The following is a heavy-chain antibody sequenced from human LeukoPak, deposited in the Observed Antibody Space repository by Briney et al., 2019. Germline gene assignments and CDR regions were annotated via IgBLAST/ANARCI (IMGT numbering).Heavy chain of an antibody. V-gene: IGHV4-61*01. CDR1: GGSISSSSYY. CDR3: ARPIYDSSGLEAFDI. CDR2: IYYSGST. J-gene: IGHJ3*02. Sequence: SETLSLTCTVSGGSISSSSYYWSWIRQPPGKGLEWIGYIYYSGSTNYNPSLKSRVTISVDTSKNQFSLKLSSVTAADTAVYYCARPIYDSSGLEAFDIWGQGTMVTVSS. D-gene: IGHD3-22*01.